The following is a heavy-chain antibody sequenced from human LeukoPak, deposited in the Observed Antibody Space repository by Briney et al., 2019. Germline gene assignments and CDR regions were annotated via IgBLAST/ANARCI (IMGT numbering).Heavy chain of an antibody. CDR3: AKDGVQYYFDY. Sequence: AGGSLRLSCAASGFTLDDYTMHWVRQAPGKGLEWVSLISWDGGSTYYADSAKGRFTISRDNSKNSLYLQMNSLRTEDTALYYCAKDGVQYYFDYWGQGTLVTVSS. CDR2: ISWDGGST. V-gene: IGHV3-43*01. D-gene: IGHD2-8*01. CDR1: GFTLDDYT. J-gene: IGHJ4*02.